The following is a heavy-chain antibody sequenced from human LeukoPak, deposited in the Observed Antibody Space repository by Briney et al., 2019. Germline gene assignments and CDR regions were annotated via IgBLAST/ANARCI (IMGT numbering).Heavy chain of an antibody. J-gene: IGHJ6*02. CDR1: GFTFSSYW. CDR2: IHTGGNT. V-gene: IGHV3-66*01. CDR3: ARERDGYCGGDCYYYYGMDV. D-gene: IGHD2-21*02. Sequence: GGSLRLSCAASGFTFSSYWMSWVRQAPGKGLEWVSVIHTGGNTYYADSVKGRFTISRDNSKNTVYLQMNSLRAEDTALYYRARERDGYCGGDCYYYYGMDVWGQGTTVTVSS.